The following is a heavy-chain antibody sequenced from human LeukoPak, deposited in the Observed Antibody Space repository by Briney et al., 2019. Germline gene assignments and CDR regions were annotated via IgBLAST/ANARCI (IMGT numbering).Heavy chain of an antibody. CDR3: ARDRYYYDSGGYYGPWFDP. J-gene: IGHJ5*02. V-gene: IGHV1-8*03. CDR2: MNPNSGNT. Sequence: GASVKVSCKASGYTFTSYDINWVRQATGQGLEWMGRMNPNSGNTGYAQKFQGRVTITRNTSISTAYMELSSLRSEDTAVYYCARDRYYYDSGGYYGPWFDPWGQGTLVTVSS. CDR1: GYTFTSYD. D-gene: IGHD3-22*01.